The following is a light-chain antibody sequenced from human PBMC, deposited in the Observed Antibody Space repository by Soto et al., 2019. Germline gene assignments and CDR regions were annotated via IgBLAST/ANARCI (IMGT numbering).Light chain of an antibody. CDR2: WTS. CDR3: TQYYTTSFT. CDR1: QSVLYSSNNKNY. J-gene: IGKJ3*01. V-gene: IGKV4-1*01. Sequence: DIVMTQSPDSLAVSLGERATINCKSSQSVLYSSNNKNYLAWYQQKPGQPPKLLISWTSIRESGVPDRFSGSGSGTDFTLTISSLQAEDVAVYYCTQYYTTSFTFGPGTKVDVK.